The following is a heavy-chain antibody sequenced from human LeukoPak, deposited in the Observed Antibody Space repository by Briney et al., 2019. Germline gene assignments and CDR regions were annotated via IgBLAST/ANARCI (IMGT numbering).Heavy chain of an antibody. CDR1: GGSISSYY. D-gene: IGHD6-6*01. Sequence: PSETLSLTCTVSGGSISSYYWSWIRQPPGKGLEWIGYIYYSGSTNYNPSLKSRVTISVDTSKNQFSLKLSSVTAADTAVYYCASMYSSSPNFYYWGQGTLVTVSS. CDR3: ASMYSSSPNFYY. V-gene: IGHV4-59*01. J-gene: IGHJ4*02. CDR2: IYYSGST.